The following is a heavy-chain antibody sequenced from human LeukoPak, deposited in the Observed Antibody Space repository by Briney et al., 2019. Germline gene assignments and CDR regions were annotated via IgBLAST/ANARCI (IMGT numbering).Heavy chain of an antibody. J-gene: IGHJ4*02. CDR3: ARVGGLRYFDWLLYSPATGPPYFDY. V-gene: IGHV3-20*04. CDR1: GFTFDDYG. Sequence: GGSLRLSCAASGFTFDDYGMSWVRQAPGKGLEWVSGINWNGGSTGYADSVKGRFTISRDNAKNSLYLQMNSLRAEDTALYYCARVGGLRYFDWLLYSPATGPPYFDYWGQGTLVTVSS. D-gene: IGHD3-9*01. CDR2: INWNGGST.